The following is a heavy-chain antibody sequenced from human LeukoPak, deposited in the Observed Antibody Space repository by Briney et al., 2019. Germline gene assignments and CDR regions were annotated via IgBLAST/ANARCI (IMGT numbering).Heavy chain of an antibody. D-gene: IGHD2-2*02. CDR2: ISGSGGST. CDR1: EFTFSDYW. Sequence: GGSLRLSCETSEFTFSDYWMHWVRQAPGKGLVWVSVISGSGGSTYYADSVKGRFTISRDNSKNTLYLQMNGLRAEDTAVYYCAKDSIVVVPAAIIGFDYWGQGTLVTVSS. CDR3: AKDSIVVVPAAIIGFDY. J-gene: IGHJ4*02. V-gene: IGHV3-23*01.